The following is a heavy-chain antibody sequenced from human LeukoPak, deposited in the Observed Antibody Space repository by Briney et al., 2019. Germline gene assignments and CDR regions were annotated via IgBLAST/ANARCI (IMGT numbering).Heavy chain of an antibody. CDR3: ATTPYCSSTSCYRAFYFAY. CDR2: ISSSSSYI. CDR1: GFTFSSYS. D-gene: IGHD2-2*02. V-gene: IGHV3-21*01. J-gene: IGHJ4*02. Sequence: GGSLRLSCAASGFTFSSYSMNWVRQAPGKGLEWVSSISSSSSYIYYADSVKGRFTISRDNAKNSLYLQMNSLRAEDTAVYYCATTPYCSSTSCYRAFYFAYWGQGTLVTVSS.